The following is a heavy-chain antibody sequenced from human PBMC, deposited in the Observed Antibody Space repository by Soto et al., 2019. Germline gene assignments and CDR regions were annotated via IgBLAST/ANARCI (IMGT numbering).Heavy chain of an antibody. CDR2: IYPGDSDT. D-gene: IGHD6-6*01. J-gene: IGHJ6*02. Sequence: GESLKISCKGSGYSFTSYWIGWVRQMPGKGLEWMGIIYPGDSDTRYSPSFQGQVTISADKSIRTAYLQWTSLKVSDTALYYCARTRSFTLGFYYDGMDVWGQGTTVTVSS. CDR1: GYSFTSYW. CDR3: ARTRSFTLGFYYDGMDV. V-gene: IGHV5-51*01.